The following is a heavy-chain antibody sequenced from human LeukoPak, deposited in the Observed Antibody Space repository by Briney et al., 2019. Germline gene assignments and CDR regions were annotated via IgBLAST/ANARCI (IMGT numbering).Heavy chain of an antibody. CDR1: GGSISSYY. D-gene: IGHD2-8*01. Sequence: SETLSLTCTVSGGSISSYYWSWIRQPPGKGLKWIGYIYTSGSTNYNPSLKSRVTISVDTSKNQFSLKLSSVTAADTAVYYCAKGVYLYYYYYMDVWGKGTTVTVSS. CDR2: IYTSGST. J-gene: IGHJ6*03. V-gene: IGHV4-4*09. CDR3: AKGVYLYYYYYMDV.